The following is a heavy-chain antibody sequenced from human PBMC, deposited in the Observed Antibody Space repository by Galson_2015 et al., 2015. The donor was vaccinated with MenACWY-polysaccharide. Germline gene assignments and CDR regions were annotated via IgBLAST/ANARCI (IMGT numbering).Heavy chain of an antibody. Sequence: SLRLSCAASGFTFNTYGMHWVRQAPGKGLEWVAFIRYDGRDKYYVDSVKGRFTISRDNSKNTVSLQMNSLRAEDTAVYYCAKDQAPKVSNWFDPWGQGSLVTVSS. CDR3: AKDQAPKVSNWFDP. J-gene: IGHJ5*02. CDR1: GFTFNTYG. V-gene: IGHV3-30*02. CDR2: IRYDGRDK.